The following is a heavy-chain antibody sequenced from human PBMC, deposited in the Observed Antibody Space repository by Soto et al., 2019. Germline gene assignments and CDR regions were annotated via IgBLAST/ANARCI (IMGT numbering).Heavy chain of an antibody. CDR2: INPKSGGT. D-gene: IGHD3-10*01. V-gene: IGHV1-2*04. J-gene: IGHJ4*02. CDR3: ASDPYYYASDY. CDR1: GYSFTDYH. Sequence: ASVKVSCKASGYSFTDYHIHWVRQAPGQGLEWLGRINPKSGGTSTAQKFQGWVTMTTDTSISTASMELTRLTSDDTAVYYCASDPYYYASDYWGQGTLVTVSS.